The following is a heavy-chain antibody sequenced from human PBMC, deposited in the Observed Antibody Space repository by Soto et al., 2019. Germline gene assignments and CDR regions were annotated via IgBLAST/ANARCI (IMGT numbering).Heavy chain of an antibody. CDR1: GGSISSGGYS. CDR3: AKSPGMYYYDSSGYYHYDY. D-gene: IGHD3-22*01. Sequence: PSETLSLTCAVSGGSISSGGYSWSWIRQPPGKGLEWVSAISGSGVSTYYADSVKGRFTISRDNSKNTLYLQMNSLRAEDTAVYYCAKSPGMYYYDSSGYYHYDYWGQGTLVTVSS. J-gene: IGHJ4*02. V-gene: IGHV3-23*01. CDR2: ISGSGVST.